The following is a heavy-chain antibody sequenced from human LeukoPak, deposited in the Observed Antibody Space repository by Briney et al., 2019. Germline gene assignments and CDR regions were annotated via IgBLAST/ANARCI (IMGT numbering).Heavy chain of an antibody. J-gene: IGHJ6*02. D-gene: IGHD2-2*01. CDR3: TSTKGEDV. Sequence: GGSLRLSFAASGFPFRGSAMHWVRPAPGKGLEWVGRIRSKANNYATAYAASVKGRFTISRDDSKNTAYLQMNSLKTEDTAVYYCTSTKGEDVWGQGTTVTVSS. V-gene: IGHV3-73*01. CDR1: GFPFRGSA. CDR2: IRSKANNYAT.